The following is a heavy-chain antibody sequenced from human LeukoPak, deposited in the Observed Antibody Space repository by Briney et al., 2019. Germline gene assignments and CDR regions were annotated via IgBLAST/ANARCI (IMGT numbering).Heavy chain of an antibody. D-gene: IGHD3-22*01. J-gene: IGHJ4*02. CDR1: GFTFTNFG. V-gene: IGHV3-23*01. CDR2: VSGGGGST. CDR3: AKEKNSGYYYHFDY. Sequence: ESGGSLRLSCAASGFTFTNFGMSWVRQAPGKGLEWVSAVSGGGGSTFYADSVKGRFTISRDNSKNTVYLQMNSLRAEDTAVYYCAKEKNSGYYYHFDYWGQGTLVTVS.